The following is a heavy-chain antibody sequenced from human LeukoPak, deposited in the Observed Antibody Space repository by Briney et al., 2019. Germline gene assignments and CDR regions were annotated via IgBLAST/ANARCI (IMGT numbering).Heavy chain of an antibody. J-gene: IGHJ6*03. CDR3: ARDGPVSGSSPYYYYYYMDV. Sequence: SETLSLTCTVSGGSISSYYWSWIRQPPGKGLEWIGYIYYSGSTNSNPSLKSRVTISVDPSKNQFSLKLSSVTAADTAVYYCARDGPVSGSSPYYYYYYMDVWGKGTTVTVSS. D-gene: IGHD1-26*01. CDR1: GGSISSYY. V-gene: IGHV4-59*01. CDR2: IYYSGST.